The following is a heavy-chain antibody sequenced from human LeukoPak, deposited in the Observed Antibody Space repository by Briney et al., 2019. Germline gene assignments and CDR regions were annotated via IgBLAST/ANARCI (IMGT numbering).Heavy chain of an antibody. J-gene: IGHJ4*02. V-gene: IGHV4-59*12. CDR3: ARDPYCSSTSCYYYFDY. CDR2: TYYTGST. CDR1: GGSISGYY. D-gene: IGHD2-2*01. Sequence: SETLSLTCTVSGGSISGYYWNWIRQPPGKGLEWIGYTYYTGSTNYNPSLKSRVTMSVDTSKNQFSLKLSSVTAADTAVYYCARDPYCSSTSCYYYFDYWGQGTLVTVSS.